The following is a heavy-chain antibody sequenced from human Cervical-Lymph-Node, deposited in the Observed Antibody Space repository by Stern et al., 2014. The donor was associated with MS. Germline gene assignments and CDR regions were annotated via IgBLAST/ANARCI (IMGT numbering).Heavy chain of an antibody. CDR2: INTFGLS. J-gene: IGHJ6*02. D-gene: IGHD3-10*01. CDR3: ARGVLGFGEFPYGMDV. Sequence: QLQLQESGPGKVKPSETLSLTCSVSGGSISRYYCSWVRQPAGKGLEWIGRINTFGLSSVNPSLGLLLTMTVDTSKTQFSLNLKSVTAADTAVYYCARGVLGFGEFPYGMDVWGQGTTVTVSS. CDR1: GGSISRYY. V-gene: IGHV4-4*07.